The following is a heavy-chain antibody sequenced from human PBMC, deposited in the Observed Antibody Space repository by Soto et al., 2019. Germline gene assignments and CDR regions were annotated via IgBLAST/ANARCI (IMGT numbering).Heavy chain of an antibody. CDR1: GFTFSSYG. Sequence: QVQLVESGGGVVQPGRPLRLSCAGSGFTFSSYGMHWVRQAPGKGLEWVAVISYSGSGVRYVDSVKGRFTISRDNSNNIVYLQMNSLRPEDTAVYYCAREAQQSGSGSHLCWFDPWGQGTPVTVSS. V-gene: IGHV3-30*03. CDR3: AREAQQSGSGSHLCWFDP. J-gene: IGHJ5*02. D-gene: IGHD3-10*01. CDR2: ISYSGSGV.